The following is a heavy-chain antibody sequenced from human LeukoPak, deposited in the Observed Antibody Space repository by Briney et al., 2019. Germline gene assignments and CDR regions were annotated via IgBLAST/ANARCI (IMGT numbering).Heavy chain of an antibody. CDR3: ARTQWLGEKHFDY. CDR1: GGSISSYY. CDR2: IYTSGST. J-gene: IGHJ4*02. V-gene: IGHV4-4*09. D-gene: IGHD6-19*01. Sequence: SETLSLTCTVSGGSISSYYWSWIRQPPGKGLEWIGYIYTSGSTNYNPSLKSRVTISVDTSKNQFSLKLSSVTAADTAVYYCARTQWLGEKHFDYWGQGTLVTVSS.